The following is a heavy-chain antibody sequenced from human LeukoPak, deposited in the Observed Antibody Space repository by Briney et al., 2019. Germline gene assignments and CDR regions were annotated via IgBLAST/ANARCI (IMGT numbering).Heavy chain of an antibody. Sequence: GRSLRLSCAASGFTFSSYAMHWVRQAPGKGLEWVAVISYDGSNKYYADSVKGRFTISRDNSKNTLYLQMNSLRAEDTAVYYCARDDYGYFDYWGQGTLVTVSS. D-gene: IGHD4-17*01. J-gene: IGHJ4*02. CDR2: ISYDGSNK. CDR3: ARDDYGYFDY. CDR1: GFTFSSYA. V-gene: IGHV3-30-3*01.